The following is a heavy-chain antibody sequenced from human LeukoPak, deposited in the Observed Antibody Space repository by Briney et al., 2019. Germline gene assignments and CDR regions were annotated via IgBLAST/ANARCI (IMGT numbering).Heavy chain of an antibody. CDR2: ISRSGDTM. CDR3: AIQMAMIVVVPYFDY. CDR1: GFTFSDYY. D-gene: IGHD3-22*01. J-gene: IGHJ4*02. Sequence: GGSLRLSCAASGFTFSDYYMTWIRQAPGKGLEWVSSISRSGDTMYYADSVRGRFTMSRDNAKNSLYLQMNSLRAEDTALYYCAIQMAMIVVVPYFDYWGQGTLVTVSS. V-gene: IGHV3-11*04.